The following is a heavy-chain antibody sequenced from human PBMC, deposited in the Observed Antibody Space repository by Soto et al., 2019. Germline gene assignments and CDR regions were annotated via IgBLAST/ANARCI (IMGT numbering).Heavy chain of an antibody. V-gene: IGHV3-30*18. CDR3: AKDGYCGGDCYRGGAFDI. Sequence: GGSLRLSCAASGFTFSSYGMHWVRQAPGKGLEWVAVISYDGSNKYYADSVKGRFTISRDNSKNTLYLQMNSLRAEDTAVYYWAKDGYCGGDCYRGGAFDIWGQGTMVTVSS. CDR1: GFTFSSYG. CDR2: ISYDGSNK. D-gene: IGHD2-21*02. J-gene: IGHJ3*02.